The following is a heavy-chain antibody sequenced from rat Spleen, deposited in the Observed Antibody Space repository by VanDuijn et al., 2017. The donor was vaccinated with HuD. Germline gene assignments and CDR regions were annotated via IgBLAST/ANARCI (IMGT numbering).Heavy chain of an antibody. Sequence: EVQLVESGGGLVQPGSPLKLSCAASGFSFSSNWLNWIRQAPGEGLEWIASINPDGGTTYYRGSVKGRFTISRDNAKSTLYLQMDSLRSEHTATYYCARKGTGDYVMDAWGQGASVTVSS. CDR3: ARKGTGDYVMDA. V-gene: IGHV5-29*01. D-gene: IGHD1-11*01. CDR1: GFSFSSNW. CDR2: INPDGGTT. J-gene: IGHJ4*01.